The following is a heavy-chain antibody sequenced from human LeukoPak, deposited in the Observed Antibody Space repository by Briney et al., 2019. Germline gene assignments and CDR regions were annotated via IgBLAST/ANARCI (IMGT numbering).Heavy chain of an antibody. CDR3: ASGAIDAFDI. D-gene: IGHD4/OR15-4a*01. Sequence: GASVKVSCKASGYTFTSYYMHWVRQAPGQGLEWMGIINPSGGSTSYAQKFQGRVTMTRNTSISTAYMELSSLRSEDTAVYYCASGAIDAFDIWGQGTMVTVSS. J-gene: IGHJ3*02. V-gene: IGHV1-46*01. CDR1: GYTFTSYY. CDR2: INPSGGST.